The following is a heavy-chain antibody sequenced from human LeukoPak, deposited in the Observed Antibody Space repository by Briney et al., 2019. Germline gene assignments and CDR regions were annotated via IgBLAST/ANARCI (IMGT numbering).Heavy chain of an antibody. J-gene: IGHJ4*02. Sequence: GGSLRLSCAASGFTFSSYSMNWVRQAPGKGLEWVSSISSSSSYIYYADSVKGRFTISRDDAKNLLYLQMNSLRAEDTAVYYCASKPSSGWYGYWGQGTLVTVSS. V-gene: IGHV3-21*01. CDR2: ISSSSSYI. CDR1: GFTFSSYS. D-gene: IGHD6-19*01. CDR3: ASKPSSGWYGY.